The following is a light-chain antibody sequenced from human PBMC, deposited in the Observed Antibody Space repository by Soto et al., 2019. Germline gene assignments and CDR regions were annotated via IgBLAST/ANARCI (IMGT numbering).Light chain of an antibody. CDR2: GAS. V-gene: IGKV3-15*01. CDR3: QQYNNWPRT. Sequence: EIMLTQSPGTLSFTPGERATLFCRASQSVTSSYLAWYQQRPGQAPRLLIYGASTRATGIPARFSGSGSGTEFTLTISSLQSEDFAVYYCQQYNNWPRTFGQGTKVDIK. CDR1: QSVTSSY. J-gene: IGKJ1*01.